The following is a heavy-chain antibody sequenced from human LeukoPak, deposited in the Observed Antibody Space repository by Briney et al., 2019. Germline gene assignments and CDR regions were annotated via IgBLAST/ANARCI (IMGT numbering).Heavy chain of an antibody. CDR2: IYSGGST. V-gene: IGHV3-53*01. D-gene: IGHD3-22*01. Sequence: GGSLRLSCAASGFTVSNNYMSWVRQAPGKGLEWVSVIYSGGSTYYAASVQGRFTISRDSSKNTLYLQMNSLRAEDTAVYYCARIPIVVITSGGFWGQGTLVTVSS. CDR1: GFTVSNNY. CDR3: ARIPIVVITSGGF. J-gene: IGHJ4*02.